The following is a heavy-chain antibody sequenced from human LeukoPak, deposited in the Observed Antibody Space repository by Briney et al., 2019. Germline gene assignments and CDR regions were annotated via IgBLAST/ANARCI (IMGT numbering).Heavy chain of an antibody. V-gene: IGHV1-18*01. CDR1: GYTFTSYG. Sequence: ASVKVSCKASGYTFTSYGISWVRQAPGQGLEWMGWISAYNGNTNYAQKLQGRVTMTTDTSTSTAYMELRSLRSDDTAVYYCARGPRYWSGGSCSGPNDYWGQGTLVTVSS. CDR2: ISAYNGNT. J-gene: IGHJ4*02. D-gene: IGHD2-15*01. CDR3: ARGPRYWSGGSCSGPNDY.